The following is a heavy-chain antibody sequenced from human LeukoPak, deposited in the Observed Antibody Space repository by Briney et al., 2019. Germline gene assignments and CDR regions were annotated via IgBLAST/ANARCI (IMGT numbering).Heavy chain of an antibody. Sequence: GRFTISRDNAKNSLYLQMNSLRDEDTAVYYCVRDGSIELDYWGQGTLVTVSS. V-gene: IGHV3-48*02. J-gene: IGHJ4*02. D-gene: IGHD5-24*01. CDR3: VRDGSIELDY.